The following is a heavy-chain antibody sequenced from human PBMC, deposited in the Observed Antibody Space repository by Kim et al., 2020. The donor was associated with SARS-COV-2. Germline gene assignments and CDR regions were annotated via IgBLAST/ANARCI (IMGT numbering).Heavy chain of an antibody. CDR2: ISWNSGSI. V-gene: IGHV3-9*01. CDR1: GFTFDDYA. J-gene: IGHJ6*03. Sequence: GGSLRLSCAASGFTFDDYAMHWVRQAPGKGLEWVSGISWNSGSIGYADSVKGRFTISRDNAKNSLYLQMNSLRAEDTALYYCAKDMGYSSSWYGTSISPHMDVWGKGTTVPVSS. CDR3: AKDMGYSSSWYGTSISPHMDV. D-gene: IGHD6-13*01.